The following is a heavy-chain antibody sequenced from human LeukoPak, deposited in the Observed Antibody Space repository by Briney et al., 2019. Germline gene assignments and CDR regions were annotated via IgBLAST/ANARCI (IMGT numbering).Heavy chain of an antibody. V-gene: IGHV3-23*01. Sequence: GGSLRLSCAASGFTFSSYAMSWVRQAPGKGLEWVSAISGSGGSTYYADSVKGRFTISRDNSKNTLYLQMNSLRAEDTAVYYCAKDQDLWSGYYPDYWGQGTLVTVSS. D-gene: IGHD3-3*01. CDR2: ISGSGGST. CDR3: AKDQDLWSGYYPDY. CDR1: GFTFSSYA. J-gene: IGHJ4*02.